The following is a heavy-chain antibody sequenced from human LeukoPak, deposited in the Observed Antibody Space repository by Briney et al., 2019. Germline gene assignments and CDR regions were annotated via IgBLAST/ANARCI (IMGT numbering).Heavy chain of an antibody. CDR2: IHNSGTT. D-gene: IGHD3-10*01. V-gene: IGHV4-34*01. CDR3: ARRYYYNLGSFPFDF. Sequence: SETLSLTCAVSGVPFSGYFWSWLRQSSGKGLEWFGEIHNSGTTNYNPSLNSRVTISEDTSTNQFYLNLSSVTAADTTVYYCARRYYYNLGSFPFDFWGQGTLVTVSS. J-gene: IGHJ4*02. CDR1: GVPFSGYF.